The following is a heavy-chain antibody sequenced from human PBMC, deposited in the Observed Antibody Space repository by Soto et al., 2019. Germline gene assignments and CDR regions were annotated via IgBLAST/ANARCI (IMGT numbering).Heavy chain of an antibody. V-gene: IGHV5-51*01. CDR3: AALGYCSSTSCYRSYYGMDV. J-gene: IGHJ6*02. D-gene: IGHD2-2*02. Sequence: PGESLKISCKGSGYSFTSYWIGWVRQMPGKGLEWVGIIYPGDSDTRYSPSFQGQVTISADKSISTAYLQWSSLKASDTAMYYCAALGYCSSTSCYRSYYGMDVWGQGTTVTVSS. CDR2: IYPGDSDT. CDR1: GYSFTSYW.